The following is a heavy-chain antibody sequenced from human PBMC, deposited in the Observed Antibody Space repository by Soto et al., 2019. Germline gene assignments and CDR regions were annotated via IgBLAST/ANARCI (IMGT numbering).Heavy chain of an antibody. Sequence: QVHFQESGPGLVKPSETLSLTCTVSGGSINNYYCNWVRQPPGKGLEWIGSIHYSGTTHYNPSLESRVTISADRAKNQFSLKLNSGTAADTAVYYCAGDTYGMDVWGQGTTVTVSS. CDR1: GGSINNYY. V-gene: IGHV4-59*01. CDR2: IHYSGTT. J-gene: IGHJ6*02. CDR3: AGDTYGMDV.